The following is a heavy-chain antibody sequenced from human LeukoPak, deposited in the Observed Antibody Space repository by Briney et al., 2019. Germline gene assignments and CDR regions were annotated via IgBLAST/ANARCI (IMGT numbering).Heavy chain of an antibody. CDR3: ARWLELMRNFDW. J-gene: IGHJ4*02. CDR1: GFTFSRFW. V-gene: IGHV3-7*01. D-gene: IGHD5-24*01. CDR2: IKQDGSEK. Sequence: HPGGSLRLSCAASGFTFSRFWMTWVRQAPGKGLEWVANIKQDGSEKDYVDALKGRFTISRDNAKNSLYLQMNSLRAEDTAVYYCARWLELMRNFDWWGQGTLVTVSS.